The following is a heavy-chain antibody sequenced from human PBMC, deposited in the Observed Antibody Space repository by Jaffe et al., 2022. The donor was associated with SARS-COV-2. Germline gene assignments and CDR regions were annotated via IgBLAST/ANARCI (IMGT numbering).Heavy chain of an antibody. V-gene: IGHV3-23*01. Sequence: EVQLLESGGGLVQPGGSLRLSCAASGFTFSSYAMSWVRQAPGKGLEWVSAISGSGGSTYYADSVKGRFTISRDNSKNTLYLQMNSLRAEDTAVYYCAKDRQDIVVVPAAIAFDYWGQGTLVTVSS. CDR3: AKDRQDIVVVPAAIAFDY. CDR2: ISGSGGST. D-gene: IGHD2-2*01. J-gene: IGHJ4*02. CDR1: GFTFSSYA.